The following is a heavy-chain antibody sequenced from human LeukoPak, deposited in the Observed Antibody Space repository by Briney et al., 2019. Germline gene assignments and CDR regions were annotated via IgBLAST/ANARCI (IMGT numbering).Heavy chain of an antibody. D-gene: IGHD3-22*01. V-gene: IGHV3-66*01. CDR3: ARETYYYDSSGSGYFDY. J-gene: IGHJ4*02. CDR1: GFTVSSNY. CDR2: IYSGGST. Sequence: GGSLRLSCAASGFTVSSNYMSWVRQAPGKGLEWVSVIYSGGSTYYADSVKGRFTISRDNSKNTLYLQMNSLRAEGTAVYYCARETYYYDSSGSGYFDYWGQGTLVTVSS.